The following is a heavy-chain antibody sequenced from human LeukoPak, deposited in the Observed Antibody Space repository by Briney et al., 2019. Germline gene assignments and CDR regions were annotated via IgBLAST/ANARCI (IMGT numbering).Heavy chain of an antibody. CDR1: GYSFTSYW. D-gene: IGHD3-22*01. Sequence: GESLKISCKGSGYSFTSYWIGWVRQVPGKGLEWMGIINPGDSDTRYSPSFQGQVTISADKSISTAYLQWSSLKASDTAMYYRARLNYYDSSGYYYSPPPRWFDPWGQGTLVTVSS. CDR3: ARLNYYDSSGYYYSPPPRWFDP. V-gene: IGHV5-51*01. CDR2: INPGDSDT. J-gene: IGHJ5*02.